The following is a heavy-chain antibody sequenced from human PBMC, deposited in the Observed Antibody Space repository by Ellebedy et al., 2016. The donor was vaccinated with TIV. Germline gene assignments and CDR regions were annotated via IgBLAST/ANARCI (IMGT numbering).Heavy chain of an antibody. V-gene: IGHV3-7*01. CDR3: ARAGDYNLLSPAGGY. CDR2: IKQDGSVQ. Sequence: GESLKISCAASGFTLSTHWMSWVRQAPGKGLEWVASIKQDGSVQFYVNSVRGRFTVSRDNAKNSLYLQMDSLRADDTAVYYCARAGDYNLLSPAGGYWGQGTLVTVSS. D-gene: IGHD4-17*01. CDR1: GFTLSTHW. J-gene: IGHJ4*02.